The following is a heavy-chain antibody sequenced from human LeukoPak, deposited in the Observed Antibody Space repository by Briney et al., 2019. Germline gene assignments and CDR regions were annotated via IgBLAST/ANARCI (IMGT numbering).Heavy chain of an antibody. J-gene: IGHJ3*02. V-gene: IGHV4-34*01. Sequence: SETLSLNCAVYGGSFSGYYWSWIRQPPGKGLEWIGEINHSGSTNYNPSLKSRVTISVDTSKNQFSLKLSSVTAADTAVYYSARWTANWGSDAFDIWGQGTMVTVSS. D-gene: IGHD7-27*01. CDR2: INHSGST. CDR1: GGSFSGYY. CDR3: ARWTANWGSDAFDI.